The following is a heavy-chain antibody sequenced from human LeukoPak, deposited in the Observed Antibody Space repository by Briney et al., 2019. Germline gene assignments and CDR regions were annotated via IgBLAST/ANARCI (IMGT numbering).Heavy chain of an antibody. J-gene: IGHJ4*02. CDR3: ASGGARATYDY. Sequence: SETLSLTCAVYGGSFSGYYWSWIRQPPGKGLEWIGEINHSGSTNYNPSLKSRVTISVDTSKNQFSLKLSSVTAADTAVYYCASGGARATYDYWGQGTLVTVSS. CDR2: INHSGST. CDR1: GGSFSGYY. V-gene: IGHV4-34*01. D-gene: IGHD1-26*01.